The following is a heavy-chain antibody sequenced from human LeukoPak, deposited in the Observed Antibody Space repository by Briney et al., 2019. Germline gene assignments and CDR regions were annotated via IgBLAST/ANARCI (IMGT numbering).Heavy chain of an antibody. CDR1: GFTFSSCG. D-gene: IGHD3-10*01. CDR2: ISYDGSNK. Sequence: GGSLRLSCAASGFTFSSCGMHWVRQAPGKGLEWVAVISYDGSNKYYADSVKGRLTISRDNSKNTLYLQMNSLRAEDTAVYYCAKDGWFEEPMYYFDYWGQGTLVTVSS. J-gene: IGHJ4*02. V-gene: IGHV3-30*18. CDR3: AKDGWFEEPMYYFDY.